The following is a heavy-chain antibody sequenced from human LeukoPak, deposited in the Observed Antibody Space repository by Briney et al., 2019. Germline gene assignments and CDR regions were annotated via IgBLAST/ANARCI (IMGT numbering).Heavy chain of an antibody. CDR2: IGYDGSIK. J-gene: IGHJ4*02. CDR3: AKDEGRSGSSPSPYFDY. V-gene: IGHV3-30*02. CDR1: AFTFSSYG. D-gene: IGHD6-6*01. Sequence: GGSLRLSCAATAFTFSSYGMDCVRQAPCKGLERVAFIGYDGSIKYYANYIKGRFTIGIDNSNNTLYLQKNSLRAEDTAVYYCAKDEGRSGSSPSPYFDYWGQGTLVTVSS.